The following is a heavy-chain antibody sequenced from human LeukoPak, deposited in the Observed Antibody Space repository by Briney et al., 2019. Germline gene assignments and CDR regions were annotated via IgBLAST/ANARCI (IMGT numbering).Heavy chain of an antibody. CDR2: ISGSGVST. CDR3: AKDHLAVVITTFYY. Sequence: GGSLRLSCAASGFTFSSYAMSWVRQAPGKGLEWVSVISGSGVSTYYADSVKGRFTISRDNSKNTLYLQMNSLRAEDTALYYCAKDHLAVVITTFYYWGQGTLVTVSS. V-gene: IGHV3-23*01. CDR1: GFTFSSYA. D-gene: IGHD3-22*01. J-gene: IGHJ4*02.